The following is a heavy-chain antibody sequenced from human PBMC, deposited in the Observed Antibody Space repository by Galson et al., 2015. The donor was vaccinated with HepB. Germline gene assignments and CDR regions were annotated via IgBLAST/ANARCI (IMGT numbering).Heavy chain of an antibody. CDR1: GYTFSNYG. CDR3: ARDVTYYYNSSGYYSGTLFDY. Sequence: SVKVSCKASGYTFSNYGVTWVRQAPGQGLEWMGWISAYNGNTNYAQRFQGRVTMTTDTSTSTAYMELRSLKSDDTAVYYCARDVTYYYNSSGYYSGTLFDYWGQGTLVTVSS. V-gene: IGHV1-18*01. J-gene: IGHJ4*02. D-gene: IGHD3-22*01. CDR2: ISAYNGNT.